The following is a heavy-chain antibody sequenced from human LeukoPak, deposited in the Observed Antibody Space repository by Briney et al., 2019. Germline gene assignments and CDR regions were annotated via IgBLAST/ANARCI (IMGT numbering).Heavy chain of an antibody. V-gene: IGHV3-7*01. CDR3: VRGHYADY. Sequence: GGSLRLSCAASGFAFSSYYMDWVRQAPGKGLEWVANIKPDGSEENYVDSVRGRFTISRDNAKNSVYLQMNSLRADDTALYYCVRGHYADYTSQGTLVTVSS. CDR2: IKPDGSEE. J-gene: IGHJ4*02. CDR1: GFAFSSYY.